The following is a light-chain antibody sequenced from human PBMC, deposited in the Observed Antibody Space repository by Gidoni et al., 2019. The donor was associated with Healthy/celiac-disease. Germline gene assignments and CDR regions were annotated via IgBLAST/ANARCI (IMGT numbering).Light chain of an antibody. V-gene: IGKV1-33*01. CDR3: QHYDNLPSIT. CDR2: DAS. J-gene: IGKJ3*01. Sequence: DIQMTQSPSSLSASVGDRVTITCQASQDISNYLNWYQQKPGKAPKLLIDDASNLETGVPSRFSGSGSGTDFTFTISSLQPEDIATYYCQHYDNLPSITFGPGTKVDIK. CDR1: QDISNY.